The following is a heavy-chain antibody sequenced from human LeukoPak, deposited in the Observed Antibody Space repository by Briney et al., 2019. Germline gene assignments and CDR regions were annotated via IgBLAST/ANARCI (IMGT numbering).Heavy chain of an antibody. V-gene: IGHV1-18*01. CDR3: VRDYDYTMDV. Sequence: ASVKVSCKASGYTFTSSGIRWVRQAPGQGLEWMGWISAYNGDMNYAPRLQGRVTVTTDTSRSTAYMELRSLRSDDTAVYYCVRDYDYTMDVWDQGTTVIVSS. D-gene: IGHD3-3*01. J-gene: IGHJ6*02. CDR1: GYTFTSSG. CDR2: ISAYNGDM.